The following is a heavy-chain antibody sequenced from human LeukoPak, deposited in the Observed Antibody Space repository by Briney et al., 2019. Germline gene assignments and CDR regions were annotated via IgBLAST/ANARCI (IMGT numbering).Heavy chain of an antibody. Sequence: SETLSLTCTVSGGSISSSSYYSGWIRQPPGKGLEWIGSIYYSGSTYYNPSLKSRVTISVDTSKNQFSLKLSSVTAADTAVYYCARHRGGVLRFLEWLLYYFDYWGQGTLVTVSS. CDR3: ARHRGGVLRFLEWLLYYFDY. J-gene: IGHJ4*02. CDR1: GGSISSSSYY. CDR2: IYYSGST. V-gene: IGHV4-39*01. D-gene: IGHD3-3*01.